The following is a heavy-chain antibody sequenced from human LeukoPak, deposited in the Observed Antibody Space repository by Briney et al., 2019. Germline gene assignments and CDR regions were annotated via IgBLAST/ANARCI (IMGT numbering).Heavy chain of an antibody. CDR1: GFTVSSNF. Sequence: GGSLRLSCAASGFTVSSNFMTWVRQAPGKGLEWVSIIYSGGDTYYTDSVKGRFTISRDNSENTLYLQMNSLRVEDTAVYYCARATPTRVPRDYYGMDVWGQGTTVTVSS. V-gene: IGHV3-53*01. J-gene: IGHJ6*02. D-gene: IGHD4/OR15-4a*01. CDR2: IYSGGDT. CDR3: ARATPTRVPRDYYGMDV.